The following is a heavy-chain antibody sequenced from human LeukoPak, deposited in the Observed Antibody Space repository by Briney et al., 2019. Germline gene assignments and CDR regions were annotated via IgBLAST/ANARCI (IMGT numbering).Heavy chain of an antibody. J-gene: IGHJ3*02. CDR3: ARPSRDIVVVVAATEDDAFDI. CDR2: ISAYNGNT. Sequence: ASVKVSCKASGYTFTGYGISWVRQAPGQGLEWMGWISAYNGNTNYAQKLQGRVTMATDTSTSTAYMELRSLRSDDTAVYYCARPSRDIVVVVAATEDDAFDIWGQGTMVTVSS. V-gene: IGHV1-18*01. CDR1: GYTFTGYG. D-gene: IGHD2-15*01.